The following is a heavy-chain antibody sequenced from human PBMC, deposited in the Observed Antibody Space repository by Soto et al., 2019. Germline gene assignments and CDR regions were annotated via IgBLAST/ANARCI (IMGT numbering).Heavy chain of an antibody. D-gene: IGHD6-13*01. J-gene: IGHJ4*02. CDR1: GYAFTTYG. CDR2: ISAHNANT. V-gene: IGHV1-18*01. Sequence: QAHLVQSGAEVKKPGASVKVSCKGSGYAFTTYGITWVRQAPGKGLEWMGWISAHNANTNYAQKLQGSATVTRHTSPTPAYMALRPLRSHDTAVYNWAIGTDGAFWAQGALVTFAS. CDR3: AIGTDGAF.